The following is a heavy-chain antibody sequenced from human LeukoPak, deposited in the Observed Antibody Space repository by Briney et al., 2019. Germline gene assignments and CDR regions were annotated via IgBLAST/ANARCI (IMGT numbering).Heavy chain of an antibody. Sequence: SETLSLSCEVSGYSISSGYFWAWIRQSPGKGLEVIAGIFHDGRTYYNPSLQSRVTISVDTFRNRFSLKLKSMTAADAAVYYCARDIGWTKGPFDYWGQGTLVTVSS. CDR1: GYSISSGYF. CDR2: IFHDGRT. J-gene: IGHJ4*02. V-gene: IGHV4-38-2*01. CDR3: ARDIGWTKGPFDY. D-gene: IGHD2-15*01.